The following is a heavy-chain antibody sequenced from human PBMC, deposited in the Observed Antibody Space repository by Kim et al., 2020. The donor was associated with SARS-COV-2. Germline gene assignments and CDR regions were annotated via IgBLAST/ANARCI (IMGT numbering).Heavy chain of an antibody. CDR1: GFTFTGDA. CDR3: MKGGWGWIWDH. Sequence: GGSLRLSCTTAGFTFTGDAMSWVRQAPGKGLEWVSSIDGSDGTTYYVDSGKGRFTISRDNSKNTLYLQMNSLRADDTAVYYCMKGGWGWIWDHWGKGTRV. J-gene: IGHJ4*02. CDR2: IDGSDGTT. D-gene: IGHD2-2*03. V-gene: IGHV3-23*01.